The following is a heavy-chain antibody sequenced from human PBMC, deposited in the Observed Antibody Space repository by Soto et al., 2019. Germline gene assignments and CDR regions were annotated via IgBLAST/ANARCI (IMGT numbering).Heavy chain of an antibody. CDR3: ELNLVATAMALDY. CDR2: IYYSGST. D-gene: IGHD5-18*01. CDR1: GGSISSSSYY. V-gene: IGHV4-39*01. Sequence: PSETLSLTCTVSGGSISSSSYYWGWIRQPPGKGLEWIGSIYYSGSTYYNPSLKSRVTISVDTSKNQFSLKLSSVTAADTAVYYSELNLVATAMALDYWGQGTLVTVSS. J-gene: IGHJ4*02.